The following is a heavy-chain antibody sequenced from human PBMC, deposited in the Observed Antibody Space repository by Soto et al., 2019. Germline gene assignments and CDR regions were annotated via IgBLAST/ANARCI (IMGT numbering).Heavy chain of an antibody. V-gene: IGHV4-4*02. CDR2: IYHSGST. CDR1: GGSISSSNW. D-gene: IGHD3-10*01. CDR3: ARVRHRPPQRSYYGMDV. J-gene: IGHJ6*02. Sequence: QVQLQESGPGPVKPSGTLSLTCAVSGGSISSSNWWSWVRQPPGKGLEWIGEIYHSGSTNYNPSLKSRVTISVDKSKNQFSLKLSSVTAADTAVYYCARVRHRPPQRSYYGMDVWGQGTTVTVSS.